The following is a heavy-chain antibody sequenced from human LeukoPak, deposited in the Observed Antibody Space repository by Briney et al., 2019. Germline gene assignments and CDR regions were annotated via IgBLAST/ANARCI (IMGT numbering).Heavy chain of an antibody. CDR1: GGSISSYY. J-gene: IGHJ6*03. CDR2: IYYSGST. D-gene: IGHD3-16*02. Sequence: SXTLXLTCTVSGGSISSYYWSWIRQPPGKGLEWIGYIYYSGSTNYNPSLKSRVTISVDTSKNEFSLKLSSVTAADTAVYYCARLVYDYVWGSYPYSYYYMDVWGKGTTVTVSS. CDR3: ARLVYDYVWGSYPYSYYYMDV. V-gene: IGHV4-59*01.